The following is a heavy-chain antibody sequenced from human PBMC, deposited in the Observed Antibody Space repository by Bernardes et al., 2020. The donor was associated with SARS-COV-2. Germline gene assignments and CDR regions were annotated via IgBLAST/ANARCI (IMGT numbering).Heavy chain of an antibody. J-gene: IGHJ6*02. CDR1: GFSFITYA. CDR2: ISTSGETT. D-gene: IGHD2-2*01. V-gene: IGHV3-23*01. CDR3: AKPYCTRTNCFLTTRPYYYGLDV. Sequence: GGSLRLSCAASGFSFITYAMSWVRQAPGKGLEWVSAISTSGETTSYADPVKGRFTISRDNSKNTLHLQMNSLRAEDTAVYYCAKPYCTRTNCFLTTRPYYYGLDVWGQGTTVTVSS.